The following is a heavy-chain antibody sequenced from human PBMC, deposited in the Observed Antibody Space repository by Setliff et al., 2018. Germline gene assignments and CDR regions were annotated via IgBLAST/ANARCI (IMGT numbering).Heavy chain of an antibody. D-gene: IGHD3-10*01. V-gene: IGHV3-20*04. J-gene: IGHJ6*02. CDR2: INWSGGTA. CDR1: GFTFKDYG. CDR3: ARDGVFYAMDV. Sequence: GGSLRLSCAASGFTFKDYGMAWVRQSPGKGLEWVAGINWSGGTAGYADSVRGRFTISRDNAKSSVYLQMSSLRAEDTAFYFCARDGVFYAMDVWGRGTTVTVSS.